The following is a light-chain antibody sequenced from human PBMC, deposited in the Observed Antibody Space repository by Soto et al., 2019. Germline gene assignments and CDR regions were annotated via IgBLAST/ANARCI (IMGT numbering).Light chain of an antibody. Sequence: QSVLTQPRSVSGSPGQSVTIPCTGTSSDVGGYNYVSWYQQYPGKAPKVMIYAVTKRPSGVPDRISGSKSGNTASLTISGLQAEDEADYYCCSYAGSYTHYVFGTGTKSPS. J-gene: IGLJ1*01. V-gene: IGLV2-11*01. CDR3: CSYAGSYTHYV. CDR1: SSDVGGYNY. CDR2: AVT.